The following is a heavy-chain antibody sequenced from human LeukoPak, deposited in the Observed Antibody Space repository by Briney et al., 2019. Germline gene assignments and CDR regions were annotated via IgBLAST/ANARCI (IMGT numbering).Heavy chain of an antibody. CDR3: ARGSGSSWEPDY. Sequence: GGSLRLSCAASGFTFSSYAMIWVRQAPGKGLEWVSSISSGGTYVYYADSLKGRFTISRDNAKNSLYLQMNSLRVDDTAVYYCARGSGSSWEPDYWGQGTLVTVSS. CDR1: GFTFSSYA. D-gene: IGHD1-26*01. V-gene: IGHV3-21*01. CDR2: ISSGGTYV. J-gene: IGHJ4*02.